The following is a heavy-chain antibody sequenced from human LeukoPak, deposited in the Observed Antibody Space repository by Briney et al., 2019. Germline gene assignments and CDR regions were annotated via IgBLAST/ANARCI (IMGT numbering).Heavy chain of an antibody. CDR3: ARCIVDAQDYDY. CDR1: GGTFSSYA. D-gene: IGHD3-16*02. CDR2: ISAYNGNT. J-gene: IGHJ4*02. Sequence: GASVKVSCKASGGTFSSYAISWVRQAPGQGLEWMGWISAYNGNTNYAQKLQGRVTMTTDTSTSTAYMELRSLRSDDTAVYYCARCIVDAQDYDYWGQGTLVTGSS. V-gene: IGHV1-18*01.